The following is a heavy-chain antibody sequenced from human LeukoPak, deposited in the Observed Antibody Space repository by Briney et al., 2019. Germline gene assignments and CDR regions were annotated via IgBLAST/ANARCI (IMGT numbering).Heavy chain of an antibody. V-gene: IGHV4-34*01. CDR2: INHSGST. CDR3: ATIKEWAYNPDAFDI. D-gene: IGHD1-14*01. J-gene: IGHJ3*02. Sequence: SETLSLTCAVYGGSFSGYYWSWIRQPPGKGLEWIGEINHSGSTNYNPSLKSRVTISVDTSKNQFSLKLSSVTAADTAVYYCATIKEWAYNPDAFDIWGQGTMVTVSS. CDR1: GGSFSGYY.